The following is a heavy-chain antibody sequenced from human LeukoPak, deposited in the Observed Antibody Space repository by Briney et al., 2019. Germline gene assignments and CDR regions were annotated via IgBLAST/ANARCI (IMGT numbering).Heavy chain of an antibody. CDR2: ISDSGVGT. CDR1: GFTFSSYG. D-gene: IGHD3-3*01. CDR3: AKIGRSYDFWTGYYEEEVDYMDV. Sequence: GGSLRLSCAASGFTFSSYGMNWVRQAPGKGLEWVSGISDSGVGTKHADSVKGRFTISRDNSRNTLYLQMNSLRAEDTAVYYCAKIGRSYDFWTGYYEEEVDYMDVWGKGTTVTVSS. V-gene: IGHV3-23*01. J-gene: IGHJ6*03.